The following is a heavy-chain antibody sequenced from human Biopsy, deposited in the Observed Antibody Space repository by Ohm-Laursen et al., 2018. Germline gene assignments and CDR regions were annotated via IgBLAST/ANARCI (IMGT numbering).Heavy chain of an antibody. D-gene: IGHD4-17*01. CDR3: ARDAYGDYDTYY. J-gene: IGHJ6*03. CDR1: GGSISDYF. CDR2: IYSSGRT. Sequence: GTLSLTCTVSGGSISDYFWSWIRQPADKGLEYIGRIYSSGRTFYNPSLKSRVTMSVATSDTQFSLKLSSVTAADTAVYFCARDAYGDYDTYY. V-gene: IGHV4-4*07.